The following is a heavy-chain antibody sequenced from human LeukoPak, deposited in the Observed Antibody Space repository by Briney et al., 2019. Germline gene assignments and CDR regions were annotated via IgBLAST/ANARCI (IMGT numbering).Heavy chain of an antibody. D-gene: IGHD3-10*01. V-gene: IGHV1-69*04. CDR2: IIPILGIT. CDR1: GYTFTTYG. J-gene: IGHJ5*02. Sequence: SVKVSCKASGYTFTTYGISWVRQAPGQGLEWMGRIIPILGITNYAQKFQGRVTITADKSTSTANMELSSLRSEDAAVFYCARSGGSGDNNWFDPWGQGTLVTVSS. CDR3: ARSGGSGDNNWFDP.